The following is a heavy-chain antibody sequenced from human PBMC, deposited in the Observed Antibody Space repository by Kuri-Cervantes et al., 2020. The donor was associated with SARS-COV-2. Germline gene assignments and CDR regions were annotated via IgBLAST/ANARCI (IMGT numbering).Heavy chain of an antibody. J-gene: IGHJ6*03. CDR2: IYHSGST. D-gene: IGHD3-3*01. V-gene: IGHV4-30-2*01. Sequence: SCAVSGGSISSGGYSWSWIRQPPGKGLEWIGYIYHSGSTYYNPSLKSRVTISVDTSKNQFSLKLSSVTAADTAVYYCARARREWLSTYYYYMDVWGKGTTVTVSS. CDR3: ARARREWLSTYYYYMDV. CDR1: GGSISSGGYS.